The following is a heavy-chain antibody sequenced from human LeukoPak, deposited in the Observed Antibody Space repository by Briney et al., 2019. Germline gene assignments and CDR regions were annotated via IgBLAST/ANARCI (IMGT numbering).Heavy chain of an antibody. Sequence: SVTVSCKASGGTFSSYAIRWVRQAPGQGLEWMGGIIPIFGTANYAQKFQGRVTITTDESTSTAYMELSSLRSEDTAVYYCASSNYYDSSGYLPMGYWGQGTLVTVSS. CDR1: GGTFSSYA. V-gene: IGHV1-69*05. J-gene: IGHJ4*02. CDR3: ASSNYYDSSGYLPMGY. CDR2: IIPIFGTA. D-gene: IGHD3-22*01.